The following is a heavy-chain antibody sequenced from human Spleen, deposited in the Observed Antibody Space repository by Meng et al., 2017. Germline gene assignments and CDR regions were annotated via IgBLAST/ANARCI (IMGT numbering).Heavy chain of an antibody. V-gene: IGHV4-39*07. J-gene: IGHJ4*02. D-gene: IGHD6-19*01. Sequence: SETLSLTCTVSGGSVFSSSYYWGWIRQPPGKGLEWIGTIYYSGSTYYNPFLKSRATISLDMSKNQFSLKLSSVTAADTAVYYCARDWLGPYYFDLWGQGALVTVSS. CDR2: IYYSGST. CDR3: ARDWLGPYYFDL. CDR1: GGSVFSSSYY.